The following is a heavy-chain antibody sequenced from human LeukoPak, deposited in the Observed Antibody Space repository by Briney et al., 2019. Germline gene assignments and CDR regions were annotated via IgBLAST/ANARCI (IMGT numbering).Heavy chain of an antibody. Sequence: PGGSLRLSCAASGFTFSSYSMNWVRQAPGKGLEWVSYISSSSSTIYYADSVKGRFTISRDNAKNSLYLQMNSLRAEDTAVYYCARGYQLPLDAFDIWGQGTMVTVSS. D-gene: IGHD2-2*01. CDR1: GFTFSSYS. V-gene: IGHV3-48*01. CDR3: ARGYQLPLDAFDI. CDR2: ISSSSSTI. J-gene: IGHJ3*02.